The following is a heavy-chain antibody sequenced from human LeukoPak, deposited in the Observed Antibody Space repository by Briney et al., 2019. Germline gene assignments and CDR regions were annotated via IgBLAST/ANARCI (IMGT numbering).Heavy chain of an antibody. CDR3: AKGQGIDY. Sequence: GGSLRLSCAASGFTFSSYGMHWVRQAPGKGLEWVAVISYDGSNKYYADSVKGRFTISRDNSKNTLYLQMNSLRAEDTAVYYCAKGQGIDYWGQGTLVTVSS. CDR2: ISYDGSNK. J-gene: IGHJ4*02. V-gene: IGHV3-30*18. CDR1: GFTFSSYG.